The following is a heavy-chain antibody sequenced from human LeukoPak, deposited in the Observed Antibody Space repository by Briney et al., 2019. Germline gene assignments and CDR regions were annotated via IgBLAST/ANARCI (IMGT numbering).Heavy chain of an antibody. D-gene: IGHD5-12*01. CDR2: ISGSGGST. CDR3: AKESGYSPLDY. V-gene: IGHV3-23*01. J-gene: IGHJ4*02. Sequence: GGSLRLSCAASGFTFSDYYMSWIRQAPGKGLEWVSAISGSGGSTYYADSVKGRFTISRDNSKNTLYLQMNSLRAEDTAVYYCAKESGYSPLDYWGQGTLVTVSS. CDR1: GFTFSDYY.